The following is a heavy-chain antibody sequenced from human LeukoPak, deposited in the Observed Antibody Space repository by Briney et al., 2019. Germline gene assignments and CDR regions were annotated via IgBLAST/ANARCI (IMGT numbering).Heavy chain of an antibody. D-gene: IGHD3-22*01. CDR3: AKARSDYYDSSDPFDY. CDR1: GFTFTGYG. CDR2: IWYDGTNK. V-gene: IGHV3-33*06. J-gene: IGHJ4*02. Sequence: GTSLRLSCAASGFTFTGYGFHWVRQAPGKGLEWVAVIWYDGTNKYYADSVKGRFTISRDNSKNTLYLQMNSLRAEDTAVYYCAKARSDYYDSSDPFDYWGQGTLVTVSS.